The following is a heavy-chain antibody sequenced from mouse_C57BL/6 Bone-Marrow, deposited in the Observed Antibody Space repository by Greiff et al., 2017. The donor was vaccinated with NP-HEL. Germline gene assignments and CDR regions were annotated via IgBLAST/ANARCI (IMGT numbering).Heavy chain of an antibody. V-gene: IGHV1-81*01. CDR3: ARGGYGNSYYFDY. Sequence: VQLQQSGAELARPGASVKLSCKASGYTFTSYGISWVKQRTGQGLEWTGEIYPRSGNTYYNEKFKGKATLTADKSSSTAYMELRSLTSEDSAVYFCARGGYGNSYYFDYWGQGTTLTVSS. J-gene: IGHJ2*01. CDR1: GYTFTSYG. CDR2: IYPRSGNT. D-gene: IGHD2-10*02.